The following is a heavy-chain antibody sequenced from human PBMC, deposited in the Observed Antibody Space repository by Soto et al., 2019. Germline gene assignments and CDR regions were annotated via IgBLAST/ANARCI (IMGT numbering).Heavy chain of an antibody. CDR2: ISAYNGNT. CDR3: AREWELHYYYYYGMDV. J-gene: IGHJ6*02. Sequence: GASVKVSCKASGYTFTSYGISWVRQAPGQGLEWMGWISAYNGNTSYAQKLQGRVTMTTDTSTSTAYMELRSLRSDDTAVYYCAREWELHYYYYYGMDVWGQGTTVPVSS. D-gene: IGHD1-26*01. V-gene: IGHV1-18*01. CDR1: GYTFTSYG.